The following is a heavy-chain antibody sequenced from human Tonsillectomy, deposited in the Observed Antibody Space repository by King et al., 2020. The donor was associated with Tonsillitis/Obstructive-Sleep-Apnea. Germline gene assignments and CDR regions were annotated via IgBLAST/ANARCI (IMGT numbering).Heavy chain of an antibody. CDR3: ARGTYHLLAFDY. V-gene: IGHV1-2*02. CDR1: GYTFSDYY. CDR2: INPNSGGT. Sequence: VQLVQSGAEVKKPGASVKVSCKASGYTFSDYYIQWVRQAPGQGLEWMGWINPNSGGTKYAQKFQGRVTMTRDTSISTAYMELRRLRSDDPALYYCARGTYHLLAFDYWGQGTLVTVSS. D-gene: IGHD2-2*01. J-gene: IGHJ4*02.